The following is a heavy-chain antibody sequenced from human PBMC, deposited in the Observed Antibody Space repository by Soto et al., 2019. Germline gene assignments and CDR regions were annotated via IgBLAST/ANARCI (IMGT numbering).Heavy chain of an antibody. CDR1: GFSLSNARMG. CDR2: IFSNDEK. V-gene: IGHV2-26*01. J-gene: IGHJ4*02. D-gene: IGHD5-18*01. Sequence: QVTLKESGPVLVKPTETLTLTCTVSGFSLSNARMGVSWIRQPPGKALEWLAHIFSNDEKSYSTSLKSRLTSSKDTXXSXVXXTMTNMDPVDTATYYCARTEGGGDTGMVGLRFFDYWGQGTLVTVSS. CDR3: ARTEGGGDTGMVGLRFFDY.